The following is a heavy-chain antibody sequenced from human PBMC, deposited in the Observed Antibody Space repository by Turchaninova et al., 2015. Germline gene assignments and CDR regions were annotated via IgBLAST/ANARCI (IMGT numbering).Heavy chain of an antibody. CDR2: IHYTGST. D-gene: IGHD6-13*01. Sequence: QLQLQESGPGLVKPSATLSLTCPVSGGSISTNPSSWGWIRQPPGKGLEWIGSIHYTGSTYYNPSLKSRVTISIDTSKNQFSLKLTSVTAADTAVYYCARVDSWYRSWFDPWGQGTLVTVSS. V-gene: IGHV4-39*01. J-gene: IGHJ5*02. CDR3: ARVDSWYRSWFDP. CDR1: GGSISTNPSS.